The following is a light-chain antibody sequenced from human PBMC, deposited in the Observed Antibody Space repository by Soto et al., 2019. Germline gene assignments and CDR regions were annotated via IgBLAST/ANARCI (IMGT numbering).Light chain of an antibody. J-gene: IGKJ5*01. CDR3: QQYNTWTSIT. CDR1: QTINNF. Sequence: EIVLTQSPATLSLSPGERATLSCRASQTINNFLAWYQQKPGQAPRPLIYDASNRAAGIPARFSGSGSGTEFTLTISSLQSEDFAVYYCQQYNTWTSITFGQGTRLEI. V-gene: IGKV3-11*01. CDR2: DAS.